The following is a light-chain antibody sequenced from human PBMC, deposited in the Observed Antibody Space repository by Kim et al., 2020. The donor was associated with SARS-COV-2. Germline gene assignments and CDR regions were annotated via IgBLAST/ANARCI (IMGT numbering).Light chain of an antibody. CDR2: GNS. V-gene: IGLV1-40*01. CDR1: STNIGALYD. Sequence: QSVLTQPPSASAAPGETVTISCTGHSTNIGALYDVHWYQHLPGIAPKLLIYGNSNRPSGVPDRFSGSKSGTSASLAITGLQAEDEADYYCQSFDSSRSTYVFGSGTKVTVL. CDR3: QSFDSSRSTYV. J-gene: IGLJ1*01.